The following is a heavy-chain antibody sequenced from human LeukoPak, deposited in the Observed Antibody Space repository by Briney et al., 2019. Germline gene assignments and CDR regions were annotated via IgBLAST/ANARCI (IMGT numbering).Heavy chain of an antibody. CDR3: ARDGDYDLGSGYDY. D-gene: IGHD3-3*01. Sequence: GRSLRLSCAASGFTFSSYGMHWVRQAPGKGLEWVAVIWYDGSNKYYADSVKGRFTISRDNSKNTLYLQMNSLRAEDTAVYYCARDGDYDLGSGYDYWGQGTLVTVSS. CDR2: IWYDGSNK. V-gene: IGHV3-33*01. CDR1: GFTFSSYG. J-gene: IGHJ4*02.